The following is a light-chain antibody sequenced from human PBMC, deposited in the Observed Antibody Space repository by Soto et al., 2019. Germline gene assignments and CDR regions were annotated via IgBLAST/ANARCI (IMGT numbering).Light chain of an antibody. V-gene: IGLV2-14*03. CDR2: DVN. J-gene: IGLJ1*01. CDR1: GSDVGGYNY. CDR3: SSYTSTNALV. Sequence: QSALTQPASVSGSPGQSITVSCTGTGSDVGGYNYVSWYQQYPGQAPKLMIYDVNKRPSGVSNRFSGSKSGNTASLTISVLQVEDEADYYCSSYTSTNALVFGVGTKVTVL.